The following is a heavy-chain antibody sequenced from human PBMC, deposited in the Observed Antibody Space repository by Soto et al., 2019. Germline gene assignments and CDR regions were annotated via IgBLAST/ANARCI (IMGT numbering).Heavy chain of an antibody. V-gene: IGHV3-23*01. CDR1: GFTFSSYA. Sequence: EVELLESGGGLVQPGGSLRLSCAASGFTFSSYAMIWVRQGPGKGLEWVSSVSGSGDSTYYADSVKGRFTVSRDNSKNTLYLQMNSLRAEGTAVYYCAKDPTSRVYYYYYYMDVWGKGTTVTVSS. D-gene: IGHD1-26*01. J-gene: IGHJ6*03. CDR2: VSGSGDST. CDR3: AKDPTSRVYYYYYYMDV.